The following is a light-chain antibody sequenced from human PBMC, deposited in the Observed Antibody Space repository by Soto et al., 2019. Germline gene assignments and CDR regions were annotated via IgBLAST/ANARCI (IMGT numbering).Light chain of an antibody. CDR3: QVWDVSSVHFV. CDR1: NIGSKS. Sequence: SYELTQPPSVSVAPGQTARITCGGINIGSKSVHWYRQKPGQAPVLVVYDDADRPSGIPERFSGSNSRNTAALTISRVEAGDEADYFCQVWDVSSVHFVFGTGTKLTVL. J-gene: IGLJ1*01. CDR2: DDA. V-gene: IGLV3-21*02.